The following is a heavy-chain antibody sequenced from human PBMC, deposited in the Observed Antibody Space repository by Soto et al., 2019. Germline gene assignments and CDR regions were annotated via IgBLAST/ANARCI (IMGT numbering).Heavy chain of an antibody. D-gene: IGHD6-19*01. Sequence: ASVKVSCKASGYTFTGYYMHWVRQAPGQGLEWMGWINPNSGGTNYAQKFQGWVTMTRDTSISTAYMELSRLRSDDTAVYYCARVGIVGAGTEYFQHWGQGTLVTVSS. CDR2: INPNSGGT. CDR3: ARVGIVGAGTEYFQH. J-gene: IGHJ1*01. V-gene: IGHV1-2*04. CDR1: GYTFTGYY.